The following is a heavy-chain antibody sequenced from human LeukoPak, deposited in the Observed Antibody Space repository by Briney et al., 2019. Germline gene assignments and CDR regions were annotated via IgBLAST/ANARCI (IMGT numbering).Heavy chain of an antibody. D-gene: IGHD5-24*01. J-gene: IGHJ3*02. V-gene: IGHV4-59*08. CDR3: ARHERDASLDHALDI. CDR2: IYYSGST. Sequence: PSETLSLTCTVSGGSISSYYWSWIRQPPGKGLEWIGYIYYSGSTSYNPSFKSRVTILVDTSKNQFSLKLSSVTAADTAVYYCARHERDASLDHALDIWGQGTMVTVPS. CDR1: GGSISSYY.